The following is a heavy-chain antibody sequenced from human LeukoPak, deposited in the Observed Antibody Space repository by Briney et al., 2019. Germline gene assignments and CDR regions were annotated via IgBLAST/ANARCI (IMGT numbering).Heavy chain of an antibody. Sequence: PGGSLRLSCAASGFTFSSYAMHWVRQAPGKGLEWVAVISYDGSNKYYADSVKGRFTISRDNSKNTLYLQMNSLRAEDTAVYYCARDRFSTGGAFDIWGQGTMVTVSS. V-gene: IGHV3-30*04. J-gene: IGHJ3*02. CDR1: GFTFSSYA. CDR3: ARDRFSTGGAFDI. D-gene: IGHD2/OR15-2a*01. CDR2: ISYDGSNK.